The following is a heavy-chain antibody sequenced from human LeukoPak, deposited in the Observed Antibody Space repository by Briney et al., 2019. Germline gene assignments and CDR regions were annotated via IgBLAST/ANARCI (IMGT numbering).Heavy chain of an antibody. V-gene: IGHV4-59*01. D-gene: IGHD3-22*01. CDR2: IYYSGST. CDR3: ARATYYYDSSGSPGYYFDY. CDR1: GGSISSYY. J-gene: IGHJ4*02. Sequence: SETLSLTCTVSGGSISSYYWSWIRQPPGKGLEWIGYIYYSGSTNYNPSLKSRVTISVDTSKNQFSLKLSSVTAADTAVYYCARATYYYDSSGSPGYYFDYWGQGTLVTVSS.